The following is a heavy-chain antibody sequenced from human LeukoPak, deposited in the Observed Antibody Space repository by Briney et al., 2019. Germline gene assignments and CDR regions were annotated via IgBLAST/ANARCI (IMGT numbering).Heavy chain of an antibody. D-gene: IGHD6-19*01. V-gene: IGHV3-53*04. CDR1: GFTVSSNY. J-gene: IGHJ3*02. CDR3: ARVRQWLNGYAFDI. Sequence: GGSLRLSCAASGFTVSSNYMSWVRQAPGKGLEWVSVIYSGGSTYYSDSVKGRFTISKHNSKNTLYLQMNSLRAEDTAVYYCARVRQWLNGYAFDIWGQGTMVTVSS. CDR2: IYSGGST.